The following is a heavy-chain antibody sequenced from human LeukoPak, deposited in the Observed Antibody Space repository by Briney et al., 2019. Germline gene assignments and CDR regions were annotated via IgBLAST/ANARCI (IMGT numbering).Heavy chain of an antibody. V-gene: IGHV3-23*01. J-gene: IGHJ4*02. Sequence: SGGSLRLSCAASGFTFSSYAMSWVRQAPGKGLEWVSAISGSGGSTYYADSVKGRFTISRDNSKNTLYLQMNSLRAEDAAVYYCAKDLLWFGEPYLDYWGQGTLVTVSS. CDR2: ISGSGGST. D-gene: IGHD3-10*01. CDR1: GFTFSSYA. CDR3: AKDLLWFGEPYLDY.